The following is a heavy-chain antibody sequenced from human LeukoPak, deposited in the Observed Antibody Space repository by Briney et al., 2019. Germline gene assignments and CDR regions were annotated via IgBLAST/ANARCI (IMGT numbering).Heavy chain of an antibody. Sequence: GKSLKTSCQASGYSFTNYFIGWVRQIPGKGLAWMGIIYPGDSDTRYTPSLQGLVTISPDKSISTAYLQCSTLKPSHTAIYNCARQYRVAGTPHFDYWGQGTLVTVSS. V-gene: IGHV5-51*01. CDR3: ARQYRVAGTPHFDY. CDR1: GYSFTNYF. CDR2: IYPGDSDT. D-gene: IGHD6-19*01. J-gene: IGHJ4*02.